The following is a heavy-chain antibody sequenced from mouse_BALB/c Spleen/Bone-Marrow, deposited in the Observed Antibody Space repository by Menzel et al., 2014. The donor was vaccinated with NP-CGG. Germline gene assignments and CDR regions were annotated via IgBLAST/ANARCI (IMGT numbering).Heavy chain of an antibody. V-gene: IGHV1-7*01. CDR2: INPYSTYS. J-gene: IGHJ3*01. Sequence: VQLVESGAELAKPGASVKMSCKASGYTFTNYWMHWIKQRPGQGLEWIGYINPYSTYSEYNQKFRDKATLTADKSSTTAYMQLSSLTSEDSAVYYCARKRNLTGTGFAYWGQGTLVTVSA. D-gene: IGHD4-1*01. CDR3: ARKRNLTGTGFAY. CDR1: GYTFTNYW.